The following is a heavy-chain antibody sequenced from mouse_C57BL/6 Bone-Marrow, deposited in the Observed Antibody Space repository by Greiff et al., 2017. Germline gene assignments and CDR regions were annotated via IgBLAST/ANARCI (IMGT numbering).Heavy chain of an antibody. D-gene: IGHD3-3*01. CDR3: ARRAPNFAY. CDR2: IDPSDSYT. CDR1: GYTFTSYW. J-gene: IGHJ3*01. V-gene: IGHV1-50*01. Sequence: VQLQQPGAELVKPGASVKLSCKASGYTFTSYWMQWVKQRPGQGLEWIGEIDPSDSYTNYNQKFKGKATLTVDTSSSTAYMQLSSLTSEDSAVYYCARRAPNFAYWGQGTLVTVSA.